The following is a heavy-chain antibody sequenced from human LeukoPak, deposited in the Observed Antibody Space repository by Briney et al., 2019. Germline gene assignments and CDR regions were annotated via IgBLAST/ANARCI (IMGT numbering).Heavy chain of an antibody. Sequence: GGSLRLSCAASGFTFSSYWMSWVRQAPGKGLEWVSSISSSSSYIYYADSVKGRFTISRDNAKNSLYLQMNSLRAEDTAVYYCVAYYYGSGSYLNYYFDYWGQGTLVTVSS. V-gene: IGHV3-21*01. D-gene: IGHD3-10*01. J-gene: IGHJ4*02. CDR2: ISSSSSYI. CDR1: GFTFSSYW. CDR3: VAYYYGSGSYLNYYFDY.